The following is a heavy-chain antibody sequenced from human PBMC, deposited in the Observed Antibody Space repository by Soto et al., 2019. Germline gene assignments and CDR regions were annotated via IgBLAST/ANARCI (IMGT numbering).Heavy chain of an antibody. CDR1: GGSVRGYY. D-gene: IGHD3-22*01. CDR2: INDSGST. CDR3: ARSPDSSGYYPRWYYYGMDV. Sequence: SEILSLTCAVYGGSVRGYYWSWIRQPPGKGLEWIGEINDSGSTKYNPSLKSRVTISVDTSKNQFSLSLSSVTAADTAVYYCARSPDSSGYYPRWYYYGMDVWGQGTTVTVS. V-gene: IGHV4-34*01. J-gene: IGHJ6*02.